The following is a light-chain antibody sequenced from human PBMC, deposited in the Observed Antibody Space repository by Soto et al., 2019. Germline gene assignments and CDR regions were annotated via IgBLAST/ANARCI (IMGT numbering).Light chain of an antibody. V-gene: IGKV1-39*01. CDR3: QQSDNTPRT. CDR1: QSISVY. CDR2: AAS. Sequence: DIQMTQSPSSLSASVGDRVTITCRASQSISVYLNWYQQKPGTAPKLLIYAASSLQSGVPSRFSGSGSGTDFTLTISSLQPEDFATYYCQQSDNTPRTFGQGTTVEIK. J-gene: IGKJ1*01.